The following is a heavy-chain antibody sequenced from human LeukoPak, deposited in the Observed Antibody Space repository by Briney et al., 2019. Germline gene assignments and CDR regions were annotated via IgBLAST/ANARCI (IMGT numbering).Heavy chain of an antibody. CDR2: INTNTGNP. D-gene: IGHD2-21*02. CDR1: GYTFTTYA. V-gene: IGHV7-4-1*02. CDR3: ARVVGCGGDCYSGISDY. Sequence: ASVKVSCKASGYTFTTYAMNWVRQAPGQGLEWMGWINTNTGNPTYAQGFTGRFVFSLDTSVSTAYLQISSLKAEDTAVYYCARVVGCGGDCYSGISDYWGQGTLVTVSS. J-gene: IGHJ4*02.